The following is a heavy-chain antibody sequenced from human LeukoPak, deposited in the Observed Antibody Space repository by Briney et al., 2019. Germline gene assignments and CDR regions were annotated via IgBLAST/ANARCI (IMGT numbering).Heavy chain of an antibody. D-gene: IGHD3-22*01. J-gene: IGHJ4*02. CDR2: IYYSGST. V-gene: IGHV4-59*01. CDR1: GGSISNYY. CDR3: ARAVRGYYALFDY. Sequence: SETLSLTCSVSGGSISNYYWSWIRQPPGKGLEWIGYIYYSGSTNYNPSLKSRVTISVDTSKNQFSLKLSSVTAADTAVYYCARAVRGYYALFDYWGQGTLVTVSS.